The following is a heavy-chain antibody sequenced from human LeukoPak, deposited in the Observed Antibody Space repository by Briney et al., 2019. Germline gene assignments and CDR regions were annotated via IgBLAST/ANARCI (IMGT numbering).Heavy chain of an antibody. CDR1: GFTFSSYE. J-gene: IGHJ4*02. Sequence: GSLRLSCAASGFTFSSYEMNWVRHAPGKGLEWVSYIRTSGSTIYYADSVKGRFTIYRDNAKNSLYLQMNSLSAEDTAVYYCAELGITMIGGVWGKGTLVTISS. CDR3: AELGITMIGGV. D-gene: IGHD3-10*02. V-gene: IGHV3-48*03. CDR2: IRTSGSTI.